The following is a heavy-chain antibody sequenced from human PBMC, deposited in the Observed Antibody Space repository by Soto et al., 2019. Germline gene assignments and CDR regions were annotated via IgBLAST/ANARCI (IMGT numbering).Heavy chain of an antibody. V-gene: IGHV3-11*01. CDR2: ISGGGGSTI. D-gene: IGHD3-22*01. J-gene: IGHJ6*02. CDR1: GFTFSDYY. Sequence: PGGCMRLSCAASGFTFSDYYINWIRQATGKGQEWISYISGGGGSTIYYTESVKGRFTISRDNAKKSVYLQMNSLRAEDTAVYYCARARGYYDSSGYDIWGRGTTVTVSS. CDR3: ARARGYYDSSGYDI.